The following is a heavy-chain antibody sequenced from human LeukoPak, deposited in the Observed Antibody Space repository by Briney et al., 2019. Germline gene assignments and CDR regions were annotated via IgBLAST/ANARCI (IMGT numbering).Heavy chain of an antibody. Sequence: ASVNVSCKASVSTFTSRGISWVRQAPGQGLEWLGWISTYTGDTNYAQNLQRRVTITTATPTATAYMELRSLTSDGTAVYYCARESGGNTMAGDYWGQGTLVTVSS. CDR2: ISTYTGDT. CDR1: VSTFTSRG. J-gene: IGHJ4*02. V-gene: IGHV1-18*04. CDR3: ARESGGNTMAGDY. D-gene: IGHD2-15*01.